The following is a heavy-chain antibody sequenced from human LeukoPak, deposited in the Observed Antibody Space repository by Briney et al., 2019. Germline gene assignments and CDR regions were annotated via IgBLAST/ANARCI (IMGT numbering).Heavy chain of an antibody. CDR1: GGTFSTYA. Sequence: SVKVSCKASGGTFSTYAISWVRQAPGQGLEWMGGIIPIFGTANYAQKFQGRVTITADESTSTAYMELSSLRSEDTAVYYCARDLGGYSHNYYYYYMDVWGKGTTVTISS. J-gene: IGHJ6*03. CDR3: ARDLGGYSHNYYYYYMDV. V-gene: IGHV1-69*13. CDR2: IIPIFGTA. D-gene: IGHD5-18*01.